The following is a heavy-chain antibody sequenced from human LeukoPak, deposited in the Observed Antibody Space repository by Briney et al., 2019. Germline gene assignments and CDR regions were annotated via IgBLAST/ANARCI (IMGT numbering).Heavy chain of an antibody. D-gene: IGHD1-7*01. CDR1: GLTFRTTW. V-gene: IGHV3-74*01. Sequence: GGYLRLSCATSGLTFRTTWMHWVRQAPGKGLMWVSRMNGEGTTIDYADSVKGRFTVSRDYAKNTLFLQMNNLRTEDTALYFCATARNFRFEYWGRGSLVIVSA. CDR2: MNGEGTTI. J-gene: IGHJ4*02. CDR3: ATARNFRFEY.